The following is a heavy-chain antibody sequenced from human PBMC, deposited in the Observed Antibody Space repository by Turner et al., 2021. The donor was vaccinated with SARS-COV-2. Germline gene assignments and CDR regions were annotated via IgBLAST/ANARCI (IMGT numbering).Heavy chain of an antibody. CDR1: GFTFSIYW. D-gene: IGHD6-13*01. V-gene: IGHV3-7*01. J-gene: IGHJ4*02. Sequence: EVQLVKSGGGLVQPGWSLRLSCAASGFTFSIYWMSWVHQAPGKGLEWVANIKQDGSEKYYVDSVKGRFTISRDNAKNSLYLQMNSLRAEDTAVYYCASTSSSSWYFDYWGQGTLVTVSS. CDR3: ASTSSSSWYFDY. CDR2: IKQDGSEK.